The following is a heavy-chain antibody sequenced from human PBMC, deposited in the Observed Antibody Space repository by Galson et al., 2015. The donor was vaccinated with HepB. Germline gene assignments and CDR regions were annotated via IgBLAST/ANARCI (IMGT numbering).Heavy chain of an antibody. D-gene: IGHD2-2*02. J-gene: IGHJ6*02. CDR2: IWYDGSNK. Sequence: SLRLSCAASGFTFSSYGMHWVRQAPGKGLEWVAVIWYDGSNKYYADSVKGRFAISRDNSKNTLYLQMNSLRAEDTAVYYCAREDDVVVPAAILGYYYGMDVWGQGTTVTVSS. CDR3: AREDDVVVPAAILGYYYGMDV. V-gene: IGHV3-33*01. CDR1: GFTFSSYG.